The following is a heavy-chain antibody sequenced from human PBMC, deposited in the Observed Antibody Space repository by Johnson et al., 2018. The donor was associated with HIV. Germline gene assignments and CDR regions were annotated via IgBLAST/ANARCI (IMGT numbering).Heavy chain of an antibody. CDR1: GFTFSSYW. CDR3: TGEDGLGESALVFDM. Sequence: VQLVESGGGLVQPGRSLRLSCTASGFTFSSYWMSWVRKAPGKGLEWVANIKQDGSEKYYVDSVKGRFTISRDNANNSLYLQMNSLSAEDTSVYYCTGEDGLGESALVFDMWGQGTMVTVSS. J-gene: IGHJ3*02. V-gene: IGHV3-7*04. D-gene: IGHD3-16*02. CDR2: IKQDGSEK.